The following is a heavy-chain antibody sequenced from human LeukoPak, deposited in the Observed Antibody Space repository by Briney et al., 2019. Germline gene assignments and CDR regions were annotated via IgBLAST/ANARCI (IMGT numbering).Heavy chain of an antibody. CDR3: ARGYWFYFDY. Sequence: SSETLSLTCTVSGGSISSYYWSWIRQPPGKGLEWIGYIYYSGSTNYNPSLKSRVTISVDTSKNQFSLRLNSVTAADTAVYYCARGYWFYFDYWGQGTLVTVSS. CDR1: GGSISSYY. V-gene: IGHV4-59*08. D-gene: IGHD2-8*02. CDR2: IYYSGST. J-gene: IGHJ4*02.